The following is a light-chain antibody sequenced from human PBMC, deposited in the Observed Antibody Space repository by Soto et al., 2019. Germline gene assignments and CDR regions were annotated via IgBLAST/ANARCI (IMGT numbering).Light chain of an antibody. CDR2: GAS. Sequence: MVVPQWPGTRPMSLGKRPNLAVKASQSVSSSNLAWYQQKPGQAPRLLIYGASSRATGIPARLSGRGSGKDFTLTISILEPEDFAVYYCQQYGSSSSAVGGGTKVDIK. V-gene: IGKV3-20*01. CDR1: QSVSSSN. J-gene: IGKJ4*01. CDR3: QQYGSSSSA.